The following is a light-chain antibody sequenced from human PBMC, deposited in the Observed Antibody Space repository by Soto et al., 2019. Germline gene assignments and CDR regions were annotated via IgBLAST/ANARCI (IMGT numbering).Light chain of an antibody. J-gene: IGLJ2*01. V-gene: IGLV7-46*01. Sequence: QAVVTQEPSLTVSPGGTVTLTCGSSTGAVTSGHYPYWFQQKPGQAPRTLIYDTSNKHSWTPARFSASLLGGKAALTLSGAQPEDEAEYYCLLSYSGARVVFGGGTQLTVL. CDR2: DTS. CDR3: LLSYSGARVV. CDR1: TGAVTSGHY.